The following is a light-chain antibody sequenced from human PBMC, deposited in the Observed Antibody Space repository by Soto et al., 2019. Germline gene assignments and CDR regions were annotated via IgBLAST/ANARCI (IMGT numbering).Light chain of an antibody. Sequence: EIVLTQSPGTLSLSPGERATLSCRASQSVSSSYLAWYQQKPGQAPRLLIYGASSRDTGIPDRFSGSGSGTDFTLTISRLEPEDFAGYYCQQYGSSPTFGQGTKVEIK. J-gene: IGKJ1*01. CDR2: GAS. CDR3: QQYGSSPT. V-gene: IGKV3-20*01. CDR1: QSVSSSY.